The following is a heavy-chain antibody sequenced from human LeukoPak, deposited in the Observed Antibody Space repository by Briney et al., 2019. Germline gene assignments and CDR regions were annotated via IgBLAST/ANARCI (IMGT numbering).Heavy chain of an antibody. Sequence: ASVKGSCKASGYTFTSYGISWVRQAPGQGLEWMGWISAYNGNTNYAQKLQGRVTMTTDTSTSTAYMELRSLRSDDTAVYYCARVPSRVGVFDYWGQGTLVTVSS. D-gene: IGHD3-16*01. V-gene: IGHV1-18*01. CDR1: GYTFTSYG. J-gene: IGHJ4*02. CDR3: ARVPSRVGVFDY. CDR2: ISAYNGNT.